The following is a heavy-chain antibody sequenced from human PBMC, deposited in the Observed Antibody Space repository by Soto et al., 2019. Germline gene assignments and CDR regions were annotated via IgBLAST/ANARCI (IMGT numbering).Heavy chain of an antibody. CDR3: ATTSYGDYVGYYYYYMDV. CDR1: GGSISSYY. CDR2: IYYSGST. Sequence: SSETLSLTCTVSGGSISSYYWSWIRLPPGKGLEWIGNIYYSGSTNYNPSLKSRVTISVDTSKNQFSLKLSSVTAADTAVYYCATTSYGDYVGYYYYYMDVWGKGTTVTVSS. D-gene: IGHD4-17*01. J-gene: IGHJ6*03. V-gene: IGHV4-59*08.